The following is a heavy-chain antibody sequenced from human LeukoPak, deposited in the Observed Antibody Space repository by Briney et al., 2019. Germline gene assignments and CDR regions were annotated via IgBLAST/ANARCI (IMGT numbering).Heavy chain of an antibody. Sequence: PGGSLRLSCAVSGFAFGSEAMSWVRQSPARGLEWVASISPGGGTTYYADYVKGRFIISRDNSNNTLFVQMNSLRAEDTALYYCLAEHYDFWSGSNWGQGTLVTVSS. D-gene: IGHD3-3*01. CDR1: GFAFGSEA. J-gene: IGHJ4*02. CDR2: ISPGGGTT. CDR3: LAEHYDFWSGSN. V-gene: IGHV3-23*01.